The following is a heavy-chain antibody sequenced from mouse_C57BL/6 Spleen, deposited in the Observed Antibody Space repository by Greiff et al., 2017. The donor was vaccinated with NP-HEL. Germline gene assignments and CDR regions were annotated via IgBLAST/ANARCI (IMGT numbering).Heavy chain of an antibody. D-gene: IGHD4-1*01. CDR2: IYPGDGDT. CDR1: GYAFSSYW. CDR3: ARHSANWAWFAY. Sequence: QVQLQQSGAELVKPGASVKISCKASGYAFSSYWMNWVKQRPGKGLEWIGQIYPGDGDTNYNGKFKGKATLTADKSSSTAYMQLSSLTSEDSAVYFCARHSANWAWFAYWGQGTLVTVSA. J-gene: IGHJ3*01. V-gene: IGHV1-80*01.